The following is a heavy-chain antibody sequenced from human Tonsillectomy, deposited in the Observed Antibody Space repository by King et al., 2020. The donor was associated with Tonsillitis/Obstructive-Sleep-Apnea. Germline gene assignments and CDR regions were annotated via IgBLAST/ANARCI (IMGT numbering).Heavy chain of an antibody. Sequence: VQLVESGGGLVQPGGPRSLPCSASVSPFRSYARHWARQAPGKGREYVSAFSSIGGSTYNADSVKGRFTISRDNSKNTLYLQMTSLRAEDTAVYYCVKDLRRAYDYWGQGTLVTVSS. CDR3: VKDLRRAYDY. CDR1: VSPFRSYA. J-gene: IGHJ4*02. CDR2: FSSIGGST. V-gene: IGHV3-64D*06.